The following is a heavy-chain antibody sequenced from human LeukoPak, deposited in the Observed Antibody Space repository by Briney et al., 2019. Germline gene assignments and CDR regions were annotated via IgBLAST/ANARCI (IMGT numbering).Heavy chain of an antibody. V-gene: IGHV3-21*01. D-gene: IGHD6-6*01. CDR3: ARDFLYEYSSSSSVDY. J-gene: IGHJ4*02. CDR1: GFTFSSYT. CDR2: ITSSSSYI. Sequence: GGSLRLSCAASGFTFSSYTMNWVRQAPGKGLEWVSSITSSSSYIYYADSVKGRFTISRDNAKNSLYLQMNSLRAEDTAVYYCARDFLYEYSSSSSVDYWGQGTLVTVSS.